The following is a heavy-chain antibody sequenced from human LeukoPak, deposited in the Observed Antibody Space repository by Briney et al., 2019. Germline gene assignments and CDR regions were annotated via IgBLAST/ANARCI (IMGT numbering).Heavy chain of an antibody. CDR2: ISGSGGST. Sequence: GGSLRLSCAASGFTFSSYAMSWVRQAPGKGLEWVSAISGSGGSTYYADSVKGRFTISRDNSKNTLYLQMNSLRAEDTAVYYFANGPLWFGEFLPYYFDYWGQGTLVTVSS. J-gene: IGHJ4*02. CDR3: ANGPLWFGEFLPYYFDY. CDR1: GFTFSSYA. D-gene: IGHD3-10*01. V-gene: IGHV3-23*01.